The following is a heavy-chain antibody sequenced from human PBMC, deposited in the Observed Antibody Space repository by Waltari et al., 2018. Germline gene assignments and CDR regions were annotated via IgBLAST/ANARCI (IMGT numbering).Heavy chain of an antibody. V-gene: IGHV3-74*01. D-gene: IGHD1-1*01. CDR1: GFTFSDYW. J-gene: IGHJ4*02. CDR3: ARVEPADYIGTDY. Sequence: EVRLVESGGGSVQPGGSLRLSCEVSGFTFSDYWMHWVRQSPGKGLRWVARSRNEGTRARYADSVNGRFTISRDNTKNTLYLQMHSLTAEDTAVYFCARVEPADYIGTDYWGPGTLVTVSS. CDR2: SRNEGTRA.